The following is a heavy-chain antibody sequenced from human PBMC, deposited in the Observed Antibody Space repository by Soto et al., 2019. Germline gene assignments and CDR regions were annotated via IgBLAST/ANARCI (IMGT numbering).Heavy chain of an antibody. CDR3: ARQVVTEYGMDV. CDR1: GYTFTSYA. D-gene: IGHD3-22*01. V-gene: IGHV1-3*01. Sequence: ASVKVSCKASGYTFTSYAMHWVRQAPGQRLEWMGWINAGNGNTKYPQKFQGRVTITRDTSASTAYMELSSLRSEDTAVYYCARQVVTEYGMDVWGQGTTVTVSS. J-gene: IGHJ6*02. CDR2: INAGNGNT.